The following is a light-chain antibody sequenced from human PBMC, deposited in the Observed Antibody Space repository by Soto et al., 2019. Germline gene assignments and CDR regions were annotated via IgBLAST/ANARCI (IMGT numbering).Light chain of an antibody. CDR1: SSDIGRYDY. CDR2: EVT. J-gene: IGLJ2*01. Sequence: QSALTQPPSASGSPGQSVTISCTGTSSDIGRYDYVSWYQQHPGKAPKLIIYEVTKRPSGAPDRFSGSKSGNTASLTVSGLQAEDEADYYCSAYAGSVFVVFGGGTKLTVL. V-gene: IGLV2-8*01. CDR3: SAYAGSVFVV.